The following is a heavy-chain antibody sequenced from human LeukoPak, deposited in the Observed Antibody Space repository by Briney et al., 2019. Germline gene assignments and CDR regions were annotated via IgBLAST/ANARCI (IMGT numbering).Heavy chain of an antibody. J-gene: IGHJ4*02. V-gene: IGHV1-46*01. D-gene: IGHD3-22*01. CDR1: GYTFTSYY. CDR2: INPSGGST. Sequence: ASVKVSCKASGYTFTSYYMHWVRQAPGQGLEWMGIINPSGGSTSYAQKFQGRVTMTRDTSTSTAYMELSSLRSEDTAVYYCARAAPDYYDSSGYYPYYFDYWGQGTLVTVSS. CDR3: ARAAPDYYDSSGYYPYYFDY.